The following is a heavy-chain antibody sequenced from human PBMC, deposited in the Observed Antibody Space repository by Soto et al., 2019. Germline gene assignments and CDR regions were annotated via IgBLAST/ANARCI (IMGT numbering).Heavy chain of an antibody. D-gene: IGHD2-2*01. CDR2: FDPEDGET. CDR1: GYTLTELS. J-gene: IGHJ5*02. V-gene: IGHV1-24*01. Sequence: GASVKVSCKVSGYTLTELSMHWVRQAPGKGLEWMGGFDPEDGETIYAQKFQGRVTMTEDTSTDTAYMELSSLRSEDTAVYYCATGGAYCSSTSCYDAPVNWFAPWGQGTLVTVSS. CDR3: ATGGAYCSSTSCYDAPVNWFAP.